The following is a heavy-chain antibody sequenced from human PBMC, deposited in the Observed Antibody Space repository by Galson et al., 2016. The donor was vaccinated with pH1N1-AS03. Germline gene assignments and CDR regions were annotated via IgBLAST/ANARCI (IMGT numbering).Heavy chain of an antibody. Sequence: SLRLSCAASGFIFSNYAMTWVRQAPGKGLQWVSTISGLGESTKYADSVKGRFTISRDNSKNTVNLHMNSLRVEDTAVYYCANRGDTLGLFESWGQGTLVTVSS. V-gene: IGHV3-23*01. CDR1: GFIFSNYA. D-gene: IGHD4-17*01. J-gene: IGHJ4*02. CDR3: ANRGDTLGLFES. CDR2: ISGLGEST.